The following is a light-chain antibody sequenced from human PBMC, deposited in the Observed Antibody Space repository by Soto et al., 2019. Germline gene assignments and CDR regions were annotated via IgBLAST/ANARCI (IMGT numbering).Light chain of an antibody. V-gene: IGLV2-23*02. CDR3: CSYAGRYTWV. J-gene: IGLJ3*02. CDR1: SSDVGSYNR. Sequence: QSALTQPASVSGSPGQSITISCTGTSSDVGSYNRVSWYRQDPGKAPKIMIYDVSERPSGISNRFSGSKSGDTASLTISGLQAEDEADYYCCSYAGRYTWVFGGGTKVTVL. CDR2: DVS.